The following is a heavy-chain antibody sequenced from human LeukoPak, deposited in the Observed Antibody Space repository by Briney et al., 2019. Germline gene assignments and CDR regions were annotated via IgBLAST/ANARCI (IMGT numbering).Heavy chain of an antibody. D-gene: IGHD3-22*01. CDR3: ANAYESSGYYGY. J-gene: IGHJ4*02. Sequence: PGGSLRLSCAASGFTFSSYGMTWVRQAPGKGLEWVSAISGSGGSTYYADSVKGRFTISRDNSKNTLYLQMSSLRAEDTAVYYCANAYESSGYYGYWGQGTLVTVSS. CDR2: ISGSGGST. V-gene: IGHV3-23*01. CDR1: GFTFSSYG.